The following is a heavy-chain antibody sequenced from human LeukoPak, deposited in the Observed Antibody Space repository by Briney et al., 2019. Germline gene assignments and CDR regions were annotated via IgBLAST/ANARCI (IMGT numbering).Heavy chain of an antibody. J-gene: IGHJ6*03. D-gene: IGHD6-6*01. CDR3: ARALGSSSLRQRYYYYYMDV. Sequence: SVKVSCKASGGTFSSYAISWVRQAPGQGLEWMGGIIPIFGTANFAQKFQGRVTITADKSTSTAYMELSSLRSEDTAVYYCARALGSSSLRQRYYYYYMDVWGKGTTVTVSS. CDR2: IIPIFGTA. V-gene: IGHV1-69*06. CDR1: GGTFSSYA.